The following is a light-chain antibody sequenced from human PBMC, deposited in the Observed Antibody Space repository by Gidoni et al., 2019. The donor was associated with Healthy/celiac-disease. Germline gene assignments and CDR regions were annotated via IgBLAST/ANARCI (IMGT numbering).Light chain of an antibody. J-gene: IGKJ2*01. CDR1: QSISSY. CDR2: AAS. V-gene: IGKV1-39*01. Sequence: DIQITQSPSSLSASVGDRVTITCRASQSISSYLNWYQQKPGKAPKRLIYAASSLQSGVPSRLSGSGSGTDFTLTISSLQPEDFATYYCQQSYSTPRTFGQGTKLEIK. CDR3: QQSYSTPRT.